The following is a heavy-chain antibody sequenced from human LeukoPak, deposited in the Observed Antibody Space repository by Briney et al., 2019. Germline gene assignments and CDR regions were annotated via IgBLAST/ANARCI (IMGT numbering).Heavy chain of an antibody. CDR2: IYSSGST. Sequence: SETLSLTCTVSGASISSYYWSWIRQPAGKGLEWIGRIYSSGSTNYNPSLKSRVTVSVDTSKNQISLKLSSVTAADTAVYYCARDLGLNTRVADCWGQGILVTVSS. J-gene: IGHJ4*02. V-gene: IGHV4-4*07. CDR3: ARDLGLNTRVADC. D-gene: IGHD7-27*01. CDR1: GASISSYY.